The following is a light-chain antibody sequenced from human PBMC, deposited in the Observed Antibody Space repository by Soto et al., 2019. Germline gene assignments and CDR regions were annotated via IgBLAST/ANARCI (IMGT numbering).Light chain of an antibody. Sequence: QSVLTQSPSASASLGASVKLTCTLSSGHSSYAIAWHQQQPGKGPRSLMKLNGDGSHNKADGIPDRFSGSSSGAERYLTISSLQSEDEADYYCQTWGTGPVVVGGGTKLTVL. CDR2: LNGDGSH. J-gene: IGLJ2*01. CDR3: QTWGTGPVV. V-gene: IGLV4-69*01. CDR1: SGHSSYA.